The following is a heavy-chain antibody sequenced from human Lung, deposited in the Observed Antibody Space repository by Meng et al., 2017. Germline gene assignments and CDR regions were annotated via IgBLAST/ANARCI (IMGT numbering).Heavy chain of an antibody. J-gene: IGHJ4*02. CDR3: ARDEDISAAGKLFGDY. Sequence: VQVFQSGAEVKKPGASVKVSCKASGYTFPDYWLHWVRRAPGQGLEWMGRINPKSGDTHYAQRFQGRVTMTGDTSISTAYMELSGLRSDDTAMYYCARDEDISAAGKLFGDYWGQGTLVTVSS. D-gene: IGHD6-13*01. CDR2: INPKSGDT. CDR1: GYTFPDYW. V-gene: IGHV1-2*06.